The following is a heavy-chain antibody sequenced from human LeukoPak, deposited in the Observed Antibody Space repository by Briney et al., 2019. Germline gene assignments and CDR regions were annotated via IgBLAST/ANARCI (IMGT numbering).Heavy chain of an antibody. CDR1: GGSISSSSYY. Sequence: SETLSLTCTVSGGSISSSSYYWGWIRQPPGKVLEWIGSIYYSGSTYYNPSLKSRVTISVDTSKNQFSLKLSSVTAADTAVYYCARVKVAAAGTGDFDYWGQGTLVTVSS. CDR2: IYYSGST. CDR3: ARVKVAAAGTGDFDY. V-gene: IGHV4-39*07. D-gene: IGHD6-13*01. J-gene: IGHJ4*02.